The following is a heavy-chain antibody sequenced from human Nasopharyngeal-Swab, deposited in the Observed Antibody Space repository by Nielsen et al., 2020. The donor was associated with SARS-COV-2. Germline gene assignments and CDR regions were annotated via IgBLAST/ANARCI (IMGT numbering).Heavy chain of an antibody. CDR3: AKDLGIAVAGTGHDL. CDR2: ISWNSGRI. Sequence: SLSLSCAASGFSFDDYAMHWVRQAPGKGLEWVSGISWNSGRIGYADSVKGRFTISRDNAKNSLFLQMNSLRAEDTALYYCAKDLGIAVAGTGHDLWGQGTLVTVSS. V-gene: IGHV3-9*01. J-gene: IGHJ5*02. CDR1: GFSFDDYA. D-gene: IGHD6-19*01.